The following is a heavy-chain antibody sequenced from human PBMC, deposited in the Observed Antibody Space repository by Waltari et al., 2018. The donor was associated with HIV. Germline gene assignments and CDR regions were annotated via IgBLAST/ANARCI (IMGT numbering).Heavy chain of an antibody. Sequence: QVQLQESGPGLVKPSETLSLTCTVSGGSISSYYWSWIRQPPGKGLEWIGYIYYSGSTNYNPSLKSRVTISVDTSKNQFSLKLSSVTAADTAVYYCARGEGVSVDYWGQGTLVTVSS. J-gene: IGHJ4*02. CDR2: IYYSGST. V-gene: IGHV4-59*01. D-gene: IGHD6-13*01. CDR1: GGSISSYY. CDR3: ARGEGVSVDY.